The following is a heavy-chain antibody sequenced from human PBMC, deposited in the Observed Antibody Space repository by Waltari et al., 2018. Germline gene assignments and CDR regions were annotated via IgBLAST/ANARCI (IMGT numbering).Heavy chain of an antibody. J-gene: IGHJ4*02. CDR1: GFTFSSYL. Sequence: EVQLVESGGGLVQPGGSLRLSCAASGFTFSSYLMPWVRQAPGKGLVWVSRINSDGSSTSYADSVKGRFTISRDNAKNTLYLQMNSLRAEDTAVYYCARNSGSGWIDYWGQGTLVTVSS. D-gene: IGHD1-26*01. CDR2: INSDGSST. V-gene: IGHV3-74*01. CDR3: ARNSGSGWIDY.